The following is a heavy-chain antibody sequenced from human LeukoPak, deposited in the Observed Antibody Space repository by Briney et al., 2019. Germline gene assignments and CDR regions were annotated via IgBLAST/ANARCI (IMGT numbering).Heavy chain of an antibody. J-gene: IGHJ4*02. V-gene: IGHV4-59*01. CDR2: IYYSGST. CDR1: GGSISSYY. Sequence: SETLSLTCTVSGGSISSYYWSWIRQPPGKGLEWIGYIYYSGSTNYNPSLKSRVTISVDTSKSQFSLKLSSVTAADTAVYYCAREYSSSSYVELWGQGTLVTVSS. D-gene: IGHD6-6*01. CDR3: AREYSSSSYVEL.